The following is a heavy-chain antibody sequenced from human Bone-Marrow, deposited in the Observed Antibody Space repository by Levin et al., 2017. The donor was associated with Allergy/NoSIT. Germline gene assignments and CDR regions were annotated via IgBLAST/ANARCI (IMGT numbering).Heavy chain of an antibody. V-gene: IGHV3-53*01. CDR1: GFTVRNY. D-gene: IGHD1-26*01. CDR3: GRDGGVTVGGDY. J-gene: IGHJ4*02. CDR2: IYSGGDT. Sequence: LSLTCAASGFTVRNYMRWFRQAPGKGLEWVSLIYSGGDTRYADSVKGRFTISRDTSKNTLSLQMNSLRTADTALYYCGRDGGVTVGGDYWGQGTLVTVSS.